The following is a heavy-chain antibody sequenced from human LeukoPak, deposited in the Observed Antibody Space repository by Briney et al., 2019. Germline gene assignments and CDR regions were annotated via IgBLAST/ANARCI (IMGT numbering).Heavy chain of an antibody. CDR2: IYYSGST. V-gene: IGHV4-59*08. CDR1: GGSISSYC. CDR3: ARLPYSSGWPYYYYGMDV. J-gene: IGHJ6*02. D-gene: IGHD6-19*01. Sequence: SETLSLTCTVSGGSISSYCWSWIRQPPGKGLEWIGYIYYSGSTNYNPSLKSRVTISVDTSKNQFSLKLSSVTAADTAVYYCARLPYSSGWPYYYYGMDVWGQGTTVTVSS.